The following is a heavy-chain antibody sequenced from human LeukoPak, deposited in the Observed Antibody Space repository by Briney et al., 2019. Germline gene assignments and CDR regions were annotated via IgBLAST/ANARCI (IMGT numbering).Heavy chain of an antibody. CDR2: ISSSSYI. D-gene: IGHD3-22*01. V-gene: IGHV3-21*01. Sequence: GGSLRLSCAASGFTFSSYSMNWVRQAPGKGLEWVSSISSSSYIYYADSVKGRFTISRDNAKNSLYLQMNSLRAEDTAVYYCARDLKRRVYYDSSGSDDAFDIWGQGTMITVSS. J-gene: IGHJ3*02. CDR1: GFTFSSYS. CDR3: ARDLKRRVYYDSSGSDDAFDI.